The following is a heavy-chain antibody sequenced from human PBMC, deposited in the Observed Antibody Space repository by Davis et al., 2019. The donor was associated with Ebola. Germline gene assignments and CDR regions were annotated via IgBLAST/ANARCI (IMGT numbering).Heavy chain of an antibody. D-gene: IGHD3-10*01. CDR2: IYYTGST. CDR1: GGSISSYY. CDR3: ARDLQAGLYYYGMDV. Sequence: MPSETLSLTCPVSGGSISSYYWNWIRQPPGKGLEWIGYIYYTGSTNYNPSLKSRVIISVDTSKNQFSLRLNSVTAADTAVYYCARDLQAGLYYYGMDVWGQGTTVTVSS. J-gene: IGHJ6*02. V-gene: IGHV4-59*01.